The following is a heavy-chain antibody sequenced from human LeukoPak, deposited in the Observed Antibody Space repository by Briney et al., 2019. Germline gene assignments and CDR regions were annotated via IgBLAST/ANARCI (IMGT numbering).Heavy chain of an antibody. CDR3: ARGRVRYDFWSGYSNGGAFDI. CDR1: GFSFSSYW. D-gene: IGHD3-3*01. J-gene: IGHJ3*02. CDR2: IKQGGSEK. Sequence: GGSLRLSCAASGFSFSSYWMSWVRQAPGKGLEWVVNIKQGGSEKYFVDSVKGRFTISRDNAKNSLYLQMNSLRAEDTAVYYCARGRVRYDFWSGYSNGGAFDIWGQGTMVTVSS. V-gene: IGHV3-7*05.